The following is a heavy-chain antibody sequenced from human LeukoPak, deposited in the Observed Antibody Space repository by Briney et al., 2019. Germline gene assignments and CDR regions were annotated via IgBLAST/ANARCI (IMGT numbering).Heavy chain of an antibody. D-gene: IGHD2-15*01. V-gene: IGHV3-7*03. CDR1: GFTFSSYW. Sequence: GGSLRLSCAAPGFTFSSYWMSWVRQAPGKGLEWVANIKQDGSEKYYVDSVKGRFTISRANAKNSLYLQMNSLRAEDTAVYYCARDECSGGSCYYYYYGMDVWGKGATVTVSS. CDR3: ARDECSGGSCYYYYYGMDV. CDR2: IKQDGSEK. J-gene: IGHJ6*04.